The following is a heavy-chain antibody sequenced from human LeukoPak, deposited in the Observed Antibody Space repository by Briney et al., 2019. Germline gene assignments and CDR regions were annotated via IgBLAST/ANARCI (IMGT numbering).Heavy chain of an antibody. D-gene: IGHD6-19*01. CDR2: IYYSGRT. Sequence: PSETLSLICTVSGGSIRSGGYYWSWIRQHPGKGLEWIGYIYYSGRTYYNPSLKSRVTISVDTSKNQFSLKLSSVTAADTAVYYCAREGVAVAGKGFDYYYGMDVWGQGTTVTVSS. CDR3: AREGVAVAGKGFDYYYGMDV. V-gene: IGHV4-31*03. J-gene: IGHJ6*02. CDR1: GGSIRSGGYY.